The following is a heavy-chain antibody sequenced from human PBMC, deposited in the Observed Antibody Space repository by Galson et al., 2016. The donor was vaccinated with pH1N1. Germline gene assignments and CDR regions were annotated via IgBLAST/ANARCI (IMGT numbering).Heavy chain of an antibody. CDR2: FYFTGSI. CDR1: GDSINRYY. J-gene: IGHJ5*02. Sequence: TLSLTCTVSGDSINRYYWSWISQTPGKGLAWIAYFYFTGSIKFNPSLKGRATVSVDSSKNHFSLNLTSVTAADTATYYCPREFGDGYNWFDPWGKGTLVTVSS. V-gene: IGHV4-59*01. D-gene: IGHD5-24*01. CDR3: PREFGDGYNWFDP.